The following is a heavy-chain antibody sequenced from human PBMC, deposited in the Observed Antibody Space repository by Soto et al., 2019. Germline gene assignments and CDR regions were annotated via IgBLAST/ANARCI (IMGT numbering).Heavy chain of an antibody. V-gene: IGHV3-23*01. D-gene: IGHD4-17*01. CDR3: GKIGGGYGDYGAGDG. Sequence: EVLLLESGGGLVQPGGSLRLSCAASGFIFSDYGMTWVRQAPGKGLEWVSAISGSRGGSGRDTYYADSVKGRFTISRDNAKNTLYLQMDSLRAEDTAQYYCGKIGGGYGDYGAGDGWGQGTMVTVSS. CDR1: GFIFSDYG. J-gene: IGHJ3*01. CDR2: ISGSRGGSGRDT.